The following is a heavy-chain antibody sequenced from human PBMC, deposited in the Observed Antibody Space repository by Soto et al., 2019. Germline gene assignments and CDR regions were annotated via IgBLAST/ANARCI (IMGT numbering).Heavy chain of an antibody. D-gene: IGHD3-3*01. Sequence: QVQLVESGGGGVHPGRTLTLSCAASGFSFSKYAMHWVRQAPGKGLEWVAVILYDGTEKYYADSVKGRFTITRDKTKNTVYLQMNRLRPDDTAVYYCARDLDFWSGFGGMDVWGPGTTVTVSS. J-gene: IGHJ6*02. CDR3: ARDLDFWSGFGGMDV. CDR1: GFSFSKYA. V-gene: IGHV3-30-3*01. CDR2: ILYDGTEK.